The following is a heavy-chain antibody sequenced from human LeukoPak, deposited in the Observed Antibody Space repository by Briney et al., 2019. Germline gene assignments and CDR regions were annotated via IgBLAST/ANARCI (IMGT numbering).Heavy chain of an antibody. CDR3: ASPPDGLLEF. CDR1: GFTFRSYT. CDR2: ISSSSSFI. V-gene: IGHV3-21*01. J-gene: IGHJ4*02. D-gene: IGHD5-24*01. Sequence: GGSLRLSCAASGFTFRSYTMNWVRQAPGKGLEWVSSISSSSSFIYYADSVKGRFTISRDNAKNSLDLQMNSLRAEDTAVYYCASPPDGLLEFWGQGTLVTVSS.